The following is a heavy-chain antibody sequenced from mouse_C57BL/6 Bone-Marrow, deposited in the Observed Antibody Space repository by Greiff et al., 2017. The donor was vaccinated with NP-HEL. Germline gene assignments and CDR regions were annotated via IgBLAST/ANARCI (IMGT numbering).Heavy chain of an antibody. Sequence: QAQLQQSGPGLVQPSQSLSITCTASGFSLTSYGVHWVRQSPGKGLEWLGVIWRGGSTDYNAAFMSRLSITKDSSKSQVFFKMNSLQADDTAIYYCAETYYDRYAMGYWGQGTSVTVSS. D-gene: IGHD2-10*01. J-gene: IGHJ4*01. CDR1: GFSLTSYG. CDR3: AETYYDRYAMGY. V-gene: IGHV2-5*01. CDR2: IWRGGST.